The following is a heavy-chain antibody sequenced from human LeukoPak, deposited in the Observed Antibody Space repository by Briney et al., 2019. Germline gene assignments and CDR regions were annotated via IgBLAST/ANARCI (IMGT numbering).Heavy chain of an antibody. CDR1: GFTFSSYW. V-gene: IGHV3-74*01. CDR2: INSDGSST. CDR3: AREAYDSSGYTFDY. D-gene: IGHD3-22*01. J-gene: IGHJ4*02. Sequence: GGALRLSCAASGFTFSSYWMHWVRQAPWKGLVWVSRINSDGSSTSYADSVKGRFTISRDNAKNTLYLQMNSLRAEDTAVYYCAREAYDSSGYTFDYWGQGTLVTVSS.